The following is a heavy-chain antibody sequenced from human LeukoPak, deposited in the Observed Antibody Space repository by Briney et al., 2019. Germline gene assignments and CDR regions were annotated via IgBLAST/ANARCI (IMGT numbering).Heavy chain of an antibody. D-gene: IGHD1-26*01. CDR2: ISGSGGSI. CDR1: GFTFSSYA. J-gene: IGHJ3*02. CDR3: ARVGLGGELHHAFDI. Sequence: GGSLRLSCAASGFTFSSYAMSWVRQAPGKGLEWVSAISGSGGSIYYADSVKGRFTISRDNAKNSLYLQMNSLRAEDTAVYYCARVGLGGELHHAFDIWGQGTMVTVSS. V-gene: IGHV3-23*01.